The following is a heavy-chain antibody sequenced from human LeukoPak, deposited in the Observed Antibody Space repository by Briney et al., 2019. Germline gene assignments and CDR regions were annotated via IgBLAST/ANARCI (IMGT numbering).Heavy chain of an antibody. CDR3: AKRGVVIRVFLVGFHKEAYYFDS. Sequence: GGSLRLSCAVSGITLSNYGMSWVRQAPGKGREWVAGLSGSGGGTNYAASVQGRFTISRDNTKNTLYLQMNSLRAEDTAVYFCAKRGVVIRVFLVGFHKEAYYFDSWGQGALVTVSS. J-gene: IGHJ4*02. V-gene: IGHV3-23*01. CDR2: LSGSGGGT. CDR1: GITLSNYG. D-gene: IGHD3-10*01.